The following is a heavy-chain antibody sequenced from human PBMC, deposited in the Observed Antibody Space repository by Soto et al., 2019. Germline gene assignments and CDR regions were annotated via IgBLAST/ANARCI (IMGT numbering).Heavy chain of an antibody. D-gene: IGHD3-16*02. CDR1: GGSFSGYY. V-gene: IGHV4-34*01. J-gene: IGHJ4*02. Sequence: QVQLQQWGAGLLKPSETLSLTCAVYGGSFSGYYWSWIRQPPGKGLEWIGEINHSGSTNYNPSLKSRVTISVDTSMNQVSLNLSSVTAADAAVYYWARGRVITFGGVIVSPPTDWGQGTLVTVSS. CDR3: ARGRVITFGGVIVSPPTD. CDR2: INHSGST.